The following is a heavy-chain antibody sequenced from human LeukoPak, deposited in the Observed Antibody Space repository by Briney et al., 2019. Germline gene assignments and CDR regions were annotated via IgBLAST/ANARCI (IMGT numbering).Heavy chain of an antibody. V-gene: IGHV3-74*01. D-gene: IGHD1-26*01. Sequence: PGGSLRLSCAASGFTFSNYWMHWVRQAPGKGLVWVSRINSDGSTTRYADSVKGRFTISGDNAKNTLFLQMNSLRADDTAVYYCASALGGQGGHWGQGTLVTVSS. CDR3: ASALGGQGGH. J-gene: IGHJ4*02. CDR2: INSDGSTT. CDR1: GFTFSNYW.